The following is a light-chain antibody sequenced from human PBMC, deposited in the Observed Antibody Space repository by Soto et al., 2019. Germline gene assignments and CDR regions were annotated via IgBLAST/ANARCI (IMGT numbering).Light chain of an antibody. J-gene: IGLJ2*01. CDR1: SSDVGSDNR. CDR2: EVS. CDR3: SSYTSSSTPVV. Sequence: QSALTQPPSVSGSPGQSVTISCTGTSSDVGSDNRVSWYQQPPGTAPKLMIYEVSNRPSGVPDRFSGSKSGNTASLTISGLQAEDEADYYCSSYTSSSTPVVFGGGTKLTVL. V-gene: IGLV2-18*02.